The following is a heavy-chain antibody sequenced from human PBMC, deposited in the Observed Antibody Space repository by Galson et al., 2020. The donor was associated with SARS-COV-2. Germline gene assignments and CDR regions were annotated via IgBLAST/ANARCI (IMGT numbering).Heavy chain of an antibody. CDR1: GFTFSSYA. Sequence: GGSLRLSCAASGFTFSSYAMHWVRQAPGKGLEWVAVISYDGSNKYYADSVKGRSTISKDNSKNTLYLQMNSLRAEDTAVYYCASGGGLANWGYYYYMDVWGKGTTVTVSS. CDR2: ISYDGSNK. D-gene: IGHD7-27*01. CDR3: ASGGGLANWGYYYYMDV. J-gene: IGHJ6*03. V-gene: IGHV3-30*16.